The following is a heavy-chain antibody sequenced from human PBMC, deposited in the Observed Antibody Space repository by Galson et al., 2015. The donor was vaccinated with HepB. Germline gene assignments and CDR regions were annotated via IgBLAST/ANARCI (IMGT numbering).Heavy chain of an antibody. J-gene: IGHJ4*02. D-gene: IGHD5-18*01. CDR3: AREPVIDPYSNYFDY. V-gene: IGHV3-33*01. CDR2: IWYDGSNK. CDR1: GFIFRNYG. Sequence: SLRLSCAASGFIFRNYGMNWVRQAPGKGLEWVAVIWYDGSNKYYADSVKGRFTISRDNSKNTLYLQMNSLRAEDTAVYYCAREPVIDPYSNYFDYWGQGTLVTVSS.